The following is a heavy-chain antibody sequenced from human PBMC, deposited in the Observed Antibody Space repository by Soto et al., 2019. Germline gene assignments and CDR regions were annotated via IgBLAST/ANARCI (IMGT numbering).Heavy chain of an antibody. Sequence: QVQLVESGGGVVQPGRSLRLSCAASGFTFSSYGMHWVRQAPGKGLEWVAVIWYDGSNKYYADSVKGRFTISRDNSKNTLYLQMNSLRAEDTAVYYCARDHLGVWGSYRLDYWGQGTLVTVSS. CDR2: IWYDGSNK. CDR3: ARDHLGVWGSYRLDY. CDR1: GFTFSSYG. V-gene: IGHV3-33*01. D-gene: IGHD3-16*02. J-gene: IGHJ4*02.